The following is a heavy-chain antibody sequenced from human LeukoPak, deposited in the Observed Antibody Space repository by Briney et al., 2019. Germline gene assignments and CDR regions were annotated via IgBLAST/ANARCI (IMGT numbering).Heavy chain of an antibody. CDR3: ARAVPTYSGYGSRGDY. D-gene: IGHD5-12*01. CDR1: GYSISSGYY. CDR2: IYHSGST. J-gene: IGHJ4*02. Sequence: SETLSLTCTVSGYSISSGYYWGWIRQPPGKGLEWIGSIYHSGSTYYNPSLKSRVTISVDTSKNQFSLKLSSVTAADTAVYYCARAVPTYSGYGSRGDYWGQGTLVTVSS. V-gene: IGHV4-38-2*02.